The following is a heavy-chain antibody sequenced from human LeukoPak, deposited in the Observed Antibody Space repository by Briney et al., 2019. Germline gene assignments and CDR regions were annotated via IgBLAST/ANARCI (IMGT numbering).Heavy chain of an antibody. CDR1: GGSISSSDYY. D-gene: IGHD2-15*01. V-gene: IGHV4-39*02. J-gene: IGHJ3*02. CDR2: IYYSGST. Sequence: SETLSLTCTVSGGSISSSDYYWGWIRQPPGKGLEWIGSIYYSGSTYYNPSLKSRVTISVDTSKNNFSLRLSSVTAADTTMFYCARLTIAANAFDIWGQGTMVTVSS. CDR3: ARLTIAANAFDI.